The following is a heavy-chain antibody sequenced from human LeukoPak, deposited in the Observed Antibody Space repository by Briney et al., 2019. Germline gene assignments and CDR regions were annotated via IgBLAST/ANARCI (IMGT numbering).Heavy chain of an antibody. CDR3: ATDHCTRTNCYEDYYHGMDV. CDR2: VNRNNGVT. Sequence: GASVRVSCKASEDTFTGYYIHWVRQAPGQGLEWMGWVNRNNGVTEYAQEFQGRVTMTRDTSLSTAYMELSRLRSDDTAVYYCATDHCTRTNCYEDYYHGMDVWGQGTTVTVSS. CDR1: EDTFTGYY. V-gene: IGHV1-2*02. D-gene: IGHD2-2*01. J-gene: IGHJ6*02.